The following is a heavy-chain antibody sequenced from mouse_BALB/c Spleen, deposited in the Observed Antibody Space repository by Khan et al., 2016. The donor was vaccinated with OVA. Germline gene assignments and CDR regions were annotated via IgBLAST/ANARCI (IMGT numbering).Heavy chain of an antibody. Sequence: EVLVESGGDLVKPDGSLKLSCAASGFTFSTYGMSWVRQTPDKRLEWVATISSGGSYTYYPDSVQGRFTISRDNAKNTLYLQMSSLKSEDTAMFYCARLAYYYDSEGFAYWGQGTLVTVSA. CDR1: GFTFSTYG. CDR2: ISSGGSYT. J-gene: IGHJ3*01. D-gene: IGHD1-1*01. CDR3: ARLAYYYDSEGFAY. V-gene: IGHV5-6*01.